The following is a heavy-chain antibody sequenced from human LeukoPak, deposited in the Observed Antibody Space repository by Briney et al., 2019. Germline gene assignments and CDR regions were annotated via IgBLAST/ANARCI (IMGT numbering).Heavy chain of an antibody. CDR3: ARARWELLSAFDI. CDR1: GGSISSGDYY. J-gene: IGHJ3*02. CDR2: IYYSGST. Sequence: SQTLSLTCTVSGGSISSGDYYWSWIRQPPGKGLEWIGYIYYSGSTYYNPSPKSRVTISVDTSKNQFSLKLSSVTAAGTAVYYCARARWELLSAFDIWGQGTMVTVSS. V-gene: IGHV4-30-4*08. D-gene: IGHD1-26*01.